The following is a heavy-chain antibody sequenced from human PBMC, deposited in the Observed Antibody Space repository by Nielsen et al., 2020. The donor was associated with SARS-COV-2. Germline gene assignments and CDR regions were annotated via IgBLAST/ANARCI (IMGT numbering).Heavy chain of an antibody. V-gene: IGHV3-48*04. Sequence: GESLKISCAASGFTFSSYSMNWVRQAPGKGLEWVSYISSSSSTIYYADSVKGRFTISRDNAKNSLYLQMNSLRAEDTAVYYCARTRGHYLGRFDYWGQGTLVTVSS. D-gene: IGHD1-26*01. J-gene: IGHJ4*02. CDR3: ARTRGHYLGRFDY. CDR1: GFTFSSYS. CDR2: ISSSSSTI.